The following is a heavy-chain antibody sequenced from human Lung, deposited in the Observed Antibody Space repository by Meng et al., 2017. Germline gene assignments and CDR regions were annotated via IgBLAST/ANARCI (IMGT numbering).Heavy chain of an antibody. CDR1: VYTFTGYG. D-gene: IGHD3-10*01. V-gene: IGHV1-18*01. J-gene: IGHJ4*02. Sequence: QVQPVQSGPEVKKPWASVTVLCKASVYTFTGYGVSWVRQAPGQGLEWMAWLGAHDGDTSHAPKFQGKVTVSADRPTATAYMELRSLRSDDTAVYYCARGTPGRSYSDYWGQGTLVTVSS. CDR3: ARGTPGRSYSDY. CDR2: LGAHDGDT.